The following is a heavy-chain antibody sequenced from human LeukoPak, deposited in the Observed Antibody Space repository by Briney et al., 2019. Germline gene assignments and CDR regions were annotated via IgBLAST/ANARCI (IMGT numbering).Heavy chain of an antibody. CDR3: ATRGPDSSGYHDSY. CDR1: GFTFRTYA. D-gene: IGHD3-22*01. J-gene: IGHJ4*02. V-gene: IGHV3-23*01. CDR2: ISGSGGVT. Sequence: GGSLRLSCSASGFTFRTYAMQWVRQAPGKGLEWVSAISGSGGVTYYADSARGRFAISRDNSKNTLYLQMNSLRVEDTAVYYCATRGPDSSGYHDSYWGQGTLVTVSS.